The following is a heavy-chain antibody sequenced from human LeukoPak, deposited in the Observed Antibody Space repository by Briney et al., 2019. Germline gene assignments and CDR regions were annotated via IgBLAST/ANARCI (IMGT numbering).Heavy chain of an antibody. J-gene: IGHJ1*01. CDR3: ASSSRSSEYFHY. D-gene: IGHD6-13*01. V-gene: IGHV3-66*01. CDR2: FYSGGST. CDR1: GFTVSDNY. Sequence: GSLRLSCAASGFTVSDNYMSWVRQAQGKGMEWVSVFYSGGSTRYSDSVKGRFTISRDNSKNTLYLQLNSLRAEDTAVYFCASSSRSSEYFHYWGQGTLVTVSS.